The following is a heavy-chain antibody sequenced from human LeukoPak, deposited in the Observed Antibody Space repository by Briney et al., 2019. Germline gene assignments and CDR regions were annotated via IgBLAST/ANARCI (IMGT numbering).Heavy chain of an antibody. J-gene: IGHJ2*01. CDR1: GGSVSSGAYY. CDR2: IYYSGRT. CDR3: ARDYYDSSGYYEFGSYWYFDL. D-gene: IGHD3-22*01. Sequence: SETLSLTCTVSGGSVSSGAYYWSWIRQHPGKGLEWIGYIYYSGRTYYNPSLKSRATISVDTSKNQFSLKLSSVTAADTAVYYCARDYYDSSGYYEFGSYWYFDLWGRGTLVTVSS. V-gene: IGHV4-30-4*08.